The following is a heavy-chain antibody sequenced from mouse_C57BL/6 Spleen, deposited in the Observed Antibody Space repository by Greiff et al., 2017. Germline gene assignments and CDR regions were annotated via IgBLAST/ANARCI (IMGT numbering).Heavy chain of an antibody. CDR2: IDPSNSET. CDR1: GYTFTSYW. CDR3: ARDYGSSPAWYFDV. V-gene: IGHV1-52*01. Sequence: QVQLQQPGAELVRPGSSVKLSCKASGYTFTSYWMHWVKQRPIQGLEWIGNIDPSNSETHYNQKFKDKATLTVDKSSSTAYMQLRSLTSEDSAVXYCARDYGSSPAWYFDVWGTGTTVTVSS. D-gene: IGHD1-1*01. J-gene: IGHJ1*03.